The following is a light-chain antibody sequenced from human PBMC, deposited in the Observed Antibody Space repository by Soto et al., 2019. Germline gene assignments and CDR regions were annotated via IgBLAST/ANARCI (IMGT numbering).Light chain of an antibody. V-gene: IGLV4-60*02. CDR3: ETWDSNTHTV. Sequence: QSVLTQSSSASASLGSSVTLTCTLSSGHSSYIIAWHQQQPGKAPRYLMKLEGSGSYNKGSGVPDRFSGSSSGADRSLTISNLQFEDEADYYCETWDSNTHTVFGGGTKLTVL. CDR2: LEGSGSY. J-gene: IGLJ3*02. CDR1: SGHSSYI.